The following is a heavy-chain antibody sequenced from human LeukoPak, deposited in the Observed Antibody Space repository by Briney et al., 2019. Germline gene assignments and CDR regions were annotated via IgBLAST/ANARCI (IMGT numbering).Heavy chain of an antibody. Sequence: TPSETLSLTGTVSGGSMRNSYWSLIRQPAGKGLEWVGRIFTTGSTNYNPSLKSRVTMSIDTSKNQFSLKMTSVTAADTAVYYCARAGVPLTNLVARPFHPWGQGTLVTVSS. CDR3: ARAGVPLTNLVARPFHP. CDR2: IFTTGST. V-gene: IGHV4-4*07. D-gene: IGHD1-14*01. J-gene: IGHJ1*01. CDR1: GGSMRNSY.